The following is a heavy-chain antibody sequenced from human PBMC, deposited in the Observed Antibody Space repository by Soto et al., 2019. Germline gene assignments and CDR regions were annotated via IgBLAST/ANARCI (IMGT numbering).Heavy chain of an antibody. D-gene: IGHD2-21*02. CDR2: IYYSGST. CDR1: GGSISSGDYY. CDR3: ARGICGGDCYAEYFQH. J-gene: IGHJ1*01. Sequence: QVQLQESGPGLMKPSQTLSLTCTVSGGSISSGDYYWSWIRQHPGKGLEWIGYIYYSGSTYYNPSLKSRVTISVDTSKNQFSLKLSSVTAADTAVYYCARGICGGDCYAEYFQHWGQGTLVTVSS. V-gene: IGHV4-31*03.